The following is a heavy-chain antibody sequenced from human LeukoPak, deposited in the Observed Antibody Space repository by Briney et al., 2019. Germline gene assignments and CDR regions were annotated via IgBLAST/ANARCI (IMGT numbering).Heavy chain of an antibody. Sequence: SVKVSCKASGYTFTSYGISWVRQAPGQGLEWMGGIIPIFGTANYAQKFQGRVTITADESTSTAYMELSSLRSEDTAVYYCARGSGYSYGDFDYWGQGTLVTVSS. CDR2: IIPIFGTA. J-gene: IGHJ4*02. V-gene: IGHV1-69*13. D-gene: IGHD5-18*01. CDR1: GYTFTSYG. CDR3: ARGSGYSYGDFDY.